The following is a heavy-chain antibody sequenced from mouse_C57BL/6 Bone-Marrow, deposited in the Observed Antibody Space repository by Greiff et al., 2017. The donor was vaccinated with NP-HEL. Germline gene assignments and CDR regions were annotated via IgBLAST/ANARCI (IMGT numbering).Heavy chain of an antibody. Sequence: VKLQQPGAELVKPGASVKLSCKASGYTFTSYWMHWVKQRPGQGLEWIGMIHPNSGSTNYNEKFKSKATLTVDKSSSTAYMQLSSLTSEDSAVYYCASGYYGRTPFAYWGQGTLVTVSA. D-gene: IGHD1-1*01. CDR3: ASGYYGRTPFAY. CDR2: IHPNSGST. V-gene: IGHV1-64*01. CDR1: GYTFTSYW. J-gene: IGHJ3*01.